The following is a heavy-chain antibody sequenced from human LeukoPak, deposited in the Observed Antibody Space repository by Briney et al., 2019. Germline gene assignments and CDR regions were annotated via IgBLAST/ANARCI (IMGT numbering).Heavy chain of an antibody. J-gene: IGHJ4*02. CDR3: ARYDGGNSGFDY. CDR2: MNPNSGNT. Sequence: ASVKVSCKASGYTFTSYDINWVRQATRQGLEWMGWMNPNSGNTGYAQKFQGRVTITRNTSISTAYMELSSLRSEDTAVYYCARYDGGNSGFDYWGQGTLVTVSS. CDR1: GYTFTSYD. V-gene: IGHV1-8*03. D-gene: IGHD4-23*01.